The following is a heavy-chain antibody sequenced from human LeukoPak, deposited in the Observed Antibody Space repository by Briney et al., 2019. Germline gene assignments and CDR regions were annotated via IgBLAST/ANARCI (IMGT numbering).Heavy chain of an antibody. CDR1: GFTFSSYV. CDR2: ISGSGGST. CDR3: ARDRLGAMLFFDS. D-gene: IGHD3-16*01. J-gene: IGHJ4*02. Sequence: PGGSLRLSCAVSGFTFSSYVMSWVRQAPGKGLEWVSAISGSGGSTYYADSVKGRFTISRDNSKNTLYLQMNSLRDEDTAVYYCARDRLGAMLFFDSWGQGTLVTVSS. V-gene: IGHV3-23*01.